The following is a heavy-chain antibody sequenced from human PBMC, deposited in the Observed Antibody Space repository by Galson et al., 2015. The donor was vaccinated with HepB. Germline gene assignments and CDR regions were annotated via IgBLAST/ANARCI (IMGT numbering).Heavy chain of an antibody. CDR1: GFTFSSYG. Sequence: SLRLSCAASGFTFSSYGMHWVRQAPGKGLEWVAFIRYDGSNKYYADSAKGRFTISRDNSKNTLYLQMNSLRAEDTAVYYCAKDFNNWFDPWGQGTLVTVSS. V-gene: IGHV3-30*02. CDR2: IRYDGSNK. J-gene: IGHJ5*02. CDR3: AKDFNNWFDP.